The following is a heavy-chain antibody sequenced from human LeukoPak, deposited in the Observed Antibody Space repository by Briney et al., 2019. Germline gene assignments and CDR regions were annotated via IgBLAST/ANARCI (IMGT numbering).Heavy chain of an antibody. J-gene: IGHJ4*02. D-gene: IGHD3-22*01. CDR3: GSGYYYFDY. V-gene: IGHV5-51*01. Sequence: GESLKISCKGSGYSFTNYWIGWVRQMPGKGLEWMGIIYPGDSDIRYGPSFQGQVTISADKSISTAYLQWSSLKAPDTAMYYCGSGYYYFDYWGQGTLVTVSS. CDR2: IYPGDSDI. CDR1: GYSFTNYW.